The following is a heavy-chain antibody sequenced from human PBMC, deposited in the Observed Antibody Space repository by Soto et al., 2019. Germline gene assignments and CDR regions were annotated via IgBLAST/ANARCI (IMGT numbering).Heavy chain of an antibody. J-gene: IGHJ4*02. CDR3: AKGYQTQFMIVVVIGFDY. CDR2: ISGSGGST. D-gene: IGHD3-22*01. V-gene: IGHV3-23*01. Sequence: WGSLRLSCAASGFTFSSYAMSWVRQAPGKGLEWVSAISGSGGSTYYADSVKGRFTISRDNSKNTLYLQMNSLRAEDTAVYYCAKGYQTQFMIVVVIGFDYWGQGTLVTVSS. CDR1: GFTFSSYA.